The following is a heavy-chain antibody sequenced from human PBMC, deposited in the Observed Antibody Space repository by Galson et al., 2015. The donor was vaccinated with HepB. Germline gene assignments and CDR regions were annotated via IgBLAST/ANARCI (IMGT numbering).Heavy chain of an antibody. CDR1: GYTFTSYD. CDR3: ARAKPRLLLWFRELSSDAAFDI. D-gene: IGHD3-10*01. V-gene: IGHV1-8*01. J-gene: IGHJ3*02. Sequence: SVKVSCKASGYTFTSYDINWVRQATGQGLEWMGWMNPNSGNTGYAQKFQGRVTMTRNTSISTAYMELSSLRSEDTAVYYCARAKPRLLLWFRELSSDAAFDIWGQGTMVTVSS. CDR2: MNPNSGNT.